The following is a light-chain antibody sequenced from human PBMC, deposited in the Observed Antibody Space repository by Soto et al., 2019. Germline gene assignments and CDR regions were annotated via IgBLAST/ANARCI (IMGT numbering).Light chain of an antibody. CDR1: QSISSW. CDR3: QQYNSSPYT. J-gene: IGKJ2*01. CDR2: DAS. V-gene: IGKV1-5*01. Sequence: DIQMTQSPSTLSASVGDRVTLTCRASQSISSWLAWYQQKPGKAPKLLIYDASSLESGVPSRFSGSGSGTEFTLTISSLQPDDFATYYCQQYNSSPYTFGQGTKVEIK.